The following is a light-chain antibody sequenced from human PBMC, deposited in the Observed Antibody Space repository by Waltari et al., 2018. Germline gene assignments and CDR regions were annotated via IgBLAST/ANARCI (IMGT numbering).Light chain of an antibody. CDR3: QAWDSSTPWV. CDR1: HLANKY. CDR2: QDA. V-gene: IGLV3-1*01. Sequence: SYELTQPSSVSVSPGQTATITCSGDHLANKYVSWYQQRPGQSPVLVIYQDAKRPSVIPERFSGSNSGNTATLTISGTQAMDEADYYCQAWDSSTPWVFGGGTKVTVL. J-gene: IGLJ3*02.